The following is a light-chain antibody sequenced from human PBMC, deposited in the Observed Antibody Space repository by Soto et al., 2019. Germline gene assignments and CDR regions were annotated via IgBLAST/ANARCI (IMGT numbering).Light chain of an antibody. CDR1: QSVSSNY. V-gene: IGKV3-20*01. J-gene: IGKJ1*01. Sequence: EIVLTQSPGTLSLSPGERATLSCRASQSVSSNYLAWYQRKPGQAPRLLIYGASNRATDIPNRFSGSGSGTDFTLTITRLEPEDFVVYYCQQYGSSPPTFGQGTKVEL. CDR3: QQYGSSPPT. CDR2: GAS.